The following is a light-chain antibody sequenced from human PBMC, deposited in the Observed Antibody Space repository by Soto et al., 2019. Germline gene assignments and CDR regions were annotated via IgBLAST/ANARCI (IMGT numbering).Light chain of an antibody. V-gene: IGKV3-20*01. Sequence: EIVLTQSPGTLSLSPGERATLSCRASQSVCSSYLAWYQQKPGQAPRLLIYGASSRATGIPDRFSGSGSGTDFXXXXXXXEPEDFAVXYCXQYGSSPPYTFGQGTKLEIK. CDR1: QSVCSSY. CDR3: XQYGSSPPYT. J-gene: IGKJ2*01. CDR2: GAS.